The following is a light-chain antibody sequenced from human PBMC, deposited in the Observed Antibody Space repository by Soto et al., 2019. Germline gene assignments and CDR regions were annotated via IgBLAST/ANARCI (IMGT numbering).Light chain of an antibody. CDR3: KSYAGSNTYV. V-gene: IGLV2-8*01. Sequence: SGLTRPPSASGSPGRSVTISCTGTKNDSGVYDFVSWYQHHPGKAPRLIIYEVVQRPSGVPGRFSGSKSGNTASLTVSGLQAADEADYFCKSYAGSNTYVFGSGTK. J-gene: IGLJ1*01. CDR2: EVV. CDR1: KNDSGVYDF.